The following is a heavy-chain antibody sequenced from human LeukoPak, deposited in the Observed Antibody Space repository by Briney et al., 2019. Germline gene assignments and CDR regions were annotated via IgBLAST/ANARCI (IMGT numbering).Heavy chain of an antibody. V-gene: IGHV4-38-2*02. CDR2: IFHTGRT. CDR3: ARDGGYPTTDEGFDP. CDR1: GYSIGRDYY. Sequence: PSETLSLTCKVSGYSIGRDYYWAWLRQPPGKGLEWIGSIFHTGRTVYNPSYESRLTISMDTSKNEFFLRLDSVTAADTAVYFRARDGGYPTTDEGFDPWGLGTLVTVSS. J-gene: IGHJ5*02. D-gene: IGHD5-12*01.